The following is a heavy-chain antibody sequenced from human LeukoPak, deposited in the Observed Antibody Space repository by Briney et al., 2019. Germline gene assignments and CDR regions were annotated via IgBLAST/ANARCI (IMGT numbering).Heavy chain of an antibody. J-gene: IGHJ6*03. D-gene: IGHD1-26*01. CDR1: GFTFSSYG. CDR2: IWYDGSNK. CDR3: AEDPLGRGSYYYYMDV. V-gene: IGHV3-33*06. Sequence: PGGSLRLSRAASGFTFSSYGMHWARQAPGKGLEWVAVIWYDGSNKYYADSVKGRFTISRDNSKNTLYLQMNSLRAEDTAVYYCAEDPLGRGSYYYYMDVWGKGTTVTVSS.